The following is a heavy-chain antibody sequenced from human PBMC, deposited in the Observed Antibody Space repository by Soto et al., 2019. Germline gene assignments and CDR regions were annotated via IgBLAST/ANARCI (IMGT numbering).Heavy chain of an antibody. Sequence: SETLSLTFTVSGCSISSYYWSWIRPPPGKGLEWIGYIYYSGSTNYNPSLKSRVTISVDTSKNQFSLKLSSVTAADTAVYYCARSGRVLPIAARPSLDYWGQGTLVTVSS. CDR2: IYYSGST. CDR1: GCSISSYY. V-gene: IGHV4-59*01. J-gene: IGHJ4*02. D-gene: IGHD6-6*01. CDR3: ARSGRVLPIAARPSLDY.